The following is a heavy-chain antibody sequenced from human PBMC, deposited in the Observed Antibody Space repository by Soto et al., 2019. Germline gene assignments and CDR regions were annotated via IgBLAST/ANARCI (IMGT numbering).Heavy chain of an antibody. J-gene: IGHJ3*02. CDR3: AHLMITFGGVIEDDAFDT. Sequence: QITLKESGPTLVQPTQPLTLTCTFSGFSLSSTRVGVGWIRQPPGKALEWLAVIYWDDDKRYSPSLRNRLTITKDTSKNQVVLTMTNMDPVDTATYYCAHLMITFGGVIEDDAFDTWGQGTMVTVSS. D-gene: IGHD3-16*02. V-gene: IGHV2-5*02. CDR2: IYWDDDK. CDR1: GFSLSSTRVG.